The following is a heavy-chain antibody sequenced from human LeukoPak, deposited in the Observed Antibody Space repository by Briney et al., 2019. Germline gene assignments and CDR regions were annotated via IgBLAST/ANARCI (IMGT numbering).Heavy chain of an antibody. Sequence: SQTLSLTCAISGDSVSSNSAAWNWIRQSPSRGLEWLGRTYYRSKWYNGYAVSVKSRITINPDTSKNQFSLQLNSVTPEDTAVYYCARVVHWSDGSNGWYGAFDIWGQGTMVTVSS. J-gene: IGHJ3*02. V-gene: IGHV6-1*01. CDR3: ARVVHWSDGSNGWYGAFDI. D-gene: IGHD6-19*01. CDR2: TYYRSKWYN. CDR1: GDSVSSNSAA.